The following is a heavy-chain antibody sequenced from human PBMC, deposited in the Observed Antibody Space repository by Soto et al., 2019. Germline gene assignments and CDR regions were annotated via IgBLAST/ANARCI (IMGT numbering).Heavy chain of an antibody. CDR2: ISAYKGDT. J-gene: IGHJ4*02. CDR3: EIALNNSRSYYTDF. Sequence: ASVKVSCKASGYTFTNYDIRWVRQAPEQGLEWMGWISAYKGDTNYAQNLRGRVTMTTDTSTNTAYMELRSLRDDATAVYYCEIALNNSRSYYTDFWGPESLVSV. V-gene: IGHV1-18*01. CDR1: GYTFTNYD. D-gene: IGHD3-10*01.